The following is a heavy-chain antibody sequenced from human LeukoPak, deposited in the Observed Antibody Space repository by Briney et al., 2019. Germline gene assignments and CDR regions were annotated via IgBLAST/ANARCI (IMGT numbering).Heavy chain of an antibody. D-gene: IGHD6-19*01. CDR1: GGSISSYY. V-gene: IGHV4-59*12. Sequence: SETLSLACTVSGGSISSYYWSWIRQPPGKGLEWIGYIYYSGSTNYNPSLKSRVTISVDTSKNQFSLKLSSVTAADTAVYYCARVRRDSSGWSRGYYFDYWGQGTLVTVSS. CDR2: IYYSGST. J-gene: IGHJ4*02. CDR3: ARVRRDSSGWSRGYYFDY.